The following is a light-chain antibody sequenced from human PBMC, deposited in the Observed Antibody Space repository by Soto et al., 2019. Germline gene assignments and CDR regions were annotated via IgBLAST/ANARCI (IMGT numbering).Light chain of an antibody. CDR3: RQYSKYPWT. CDR2: RGS. J-gene: IGKJ1*01. Sequence: AIQMTQSPSSLSPSVGGRVTISCRASKTSRNALRWYQQEPGKTPTVLIYRGSSLESGVPPRCSGSGSGKDFTLAISSPQPEDSATYYCRQYSKYPWTFGQ. V-gene: IGKV1-6*01. CDR1: KTSRNA.